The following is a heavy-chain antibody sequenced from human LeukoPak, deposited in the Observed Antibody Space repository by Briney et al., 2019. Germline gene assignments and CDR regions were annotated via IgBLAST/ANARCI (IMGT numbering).Heavy chain of an antibody. CDR3: ARDPYSYGPNYYYYYMDV. D-gene: IGHD5-18*01. V-gene: IGHV1-2*02. Sequence: ASVKVSCKASGYTFTGYYMHWVRQAPGQGLEWMGWINPNSGGTNYAQKFQGRVTMTGDTSISTAYMELSRLRSDDTAVYYCARDPYSYGPNYYYYYMDVWGKGTTVTVSS. J-gene: IGHJ6*03. CDR2: INPNSGGT. CDR1: GYTFTGYY.